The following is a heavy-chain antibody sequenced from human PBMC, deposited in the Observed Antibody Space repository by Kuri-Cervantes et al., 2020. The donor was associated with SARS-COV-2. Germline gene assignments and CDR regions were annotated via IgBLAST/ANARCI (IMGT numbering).Heavy chain of an antibody. V-gene: IGHV3-11*06. Sequence: LSLTCAVSGYSISSGYYWGWIRQPPGKGLEWVSSISSSSSYIYYADSVKGRFTISRDNAKNSLYLQMNSLRAEDTAVYYCARDERYCSGGSCYSEAGNWFDPWGQGTLVTVSS. CDR3: ARDERYCSGGSCYSEAGNWFDP. CDR2: ISSSSSYI. CDR1: GYSISSGYY. J-gene: IGHJ5*02. D-gene: IGHD2-15*01.